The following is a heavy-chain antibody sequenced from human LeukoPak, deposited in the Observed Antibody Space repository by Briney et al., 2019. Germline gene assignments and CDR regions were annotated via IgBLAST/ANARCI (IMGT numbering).Heavy chain of an antibody. J-gene: IGHJ3*02. V-gene: IGHV1-69*05. CDR2: IIPIFGTA. D-gene: IGHD2-15*01. Sequence: SVKVSCKASGGTFSSYAISWVRQAPGQGLEWMGRIIPIFGTANYAQKFQGRVTITTDESTSTAYVELSSLRSEDTAVYYCARDRGIVVVVAAYDAFDIWGQGTMVTVSS. CDR3: ARDRGIVVVVAAYDAFDI. CDR1: GGTFSSYA.